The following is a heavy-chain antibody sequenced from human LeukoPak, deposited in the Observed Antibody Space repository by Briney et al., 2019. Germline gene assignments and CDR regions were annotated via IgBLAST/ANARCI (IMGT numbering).Heavy chain of an antibody. CDR1: GFTFSSYE. D-gene: IGHD6-19*01. V-gene: IGHV3-48*03. J-gene: IGHJ4*02. CDR2: ISSSGSTI. Sequence: GGSLRLSCAASGFTFSSYEMNWVRQAPGKGLEWVSYISSSGSTIYYADSVQGRFTIFRDNAKNSLYLQMSSLRAEDTALYYCTRDLSGWYGGDYWGQGTLVTVSS. CDR3: TRDLSGWYGGDY.